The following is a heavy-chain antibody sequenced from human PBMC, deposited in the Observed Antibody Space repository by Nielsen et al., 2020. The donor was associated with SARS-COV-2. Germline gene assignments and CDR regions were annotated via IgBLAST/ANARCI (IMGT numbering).Heavy chain of an antibody. Sequence: SLKISCAASGFTFDDYAMHWVRQAPGKGLEWVSGISWNSGSIGYADSVKGRFTISRDNAKNSLYLQMNSLRAEDTALYYCAKVAGTYSSGDYWGQGTLVTVSS. J-gene: IGHJ4*02. D-gene: IGHD6-25*01. V-gene: IGHV3-9*01. CDR1: GFTFDDYA. CDR2: ISWNSGSI. CDR3: AKVAGTYSSGDY.